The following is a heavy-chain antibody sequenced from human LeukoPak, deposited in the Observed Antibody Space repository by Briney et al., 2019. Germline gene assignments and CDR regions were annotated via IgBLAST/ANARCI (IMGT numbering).Heavy chain of an antibody. Sequence: GGSLRLSCAASGFTFSSYAMNWVRQAPGKGLEWVSSISTSPSAMYYADSVKGRFTISRDNAKNSLYLQMSSLRDEDTAVYYCARGGTYCGDGCYGTNLWGQGTLVTVSS. CDR1: GFTFSSYA. V-gene: IGHV3-21*06. CDR2: ISTSPSAM. CDR3: ARGGTYCGDGCYGTNL. J-gene: IGHJ5*02. D-gene: IGHD2-21*02.